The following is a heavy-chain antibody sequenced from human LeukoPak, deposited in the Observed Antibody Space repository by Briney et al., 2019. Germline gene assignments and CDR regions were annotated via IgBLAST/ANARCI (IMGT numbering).Heavy chain of an antibody. V-gene: IGHV3-7*03. J-gene: IGHJ5*02. CDR2: IKPDGSEK. CDR1: GFTFSTYW. Sequence: GGSLRLSCVASGFTFSTYWMSWVRQAPGKGLEWVAYIKPDGSEKSYVDSVKGRFTISRDNAKNSLYLQMNSLRAEDTAVYSCARGHWFAPWGQGTLVTVSS. CDR3: ARGHWFAP.